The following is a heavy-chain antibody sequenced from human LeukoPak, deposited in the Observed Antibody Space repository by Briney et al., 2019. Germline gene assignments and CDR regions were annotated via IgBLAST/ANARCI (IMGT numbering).Heavy chain of an antibody. CDR1: GFTFNNYG. J-gene: IGHJ3*02. CDR2: IRYEGNEK. Sequence: GGSLRLSCAASGFTFNNYGMHWVRQAPGKGLEWVAFIRYEGNEKYYADSVKGRFTISRDNSKNTLYLEMNSLRAEDTAVYYCARGLFLSGYLDAFDMWGQGTVVTVSS. V-gene: IGHV3-30*02. CDR3: ARGLFLSGYLDAFDM. D-gene: IGHD3-22*01.